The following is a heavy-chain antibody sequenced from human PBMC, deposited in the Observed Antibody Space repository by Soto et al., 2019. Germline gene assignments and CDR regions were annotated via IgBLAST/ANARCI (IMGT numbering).Heavy chain of an antibody. CDR3: AKALPGGLYYGMDA. J-gene: IGHJ6*04. D-gene: IGHD3-10*01. CDR1: GFTFSSYA. CDR2: ISGSGGST. V-gene: IGHV3-23*01. Sequence: EVQLLESGGGLVQPGGSLRLSCAASGFTFSSYAMSWVRQAPGKGLEWVSAISGSGGSTYYADYVKGRFTISRDNSKNTLYLQMNSLRAEDTDVYYCAKALPGGLYYGMDAWGKWTTVTVSS.